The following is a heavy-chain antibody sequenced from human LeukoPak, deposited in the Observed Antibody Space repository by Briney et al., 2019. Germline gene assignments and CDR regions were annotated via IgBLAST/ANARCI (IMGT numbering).Heavy chain of an antibody. CDR3: ARVDTWGSYRPSDY. V-gene: IGHV1-18*04. Sequence: ASVKVSCKASGYTFTGYYVHWVRQAPGQGLEWMGWISAYNGNTNYAQKIQGRVTMTTDTSTSTAYMELRSLRSDDTAVYYCARVDTWGSYRPSDYWGQGTLVTVSS. CDR1: GYTFTGYY. CDR2: ISAYNGNT. D-gene: IGHD3-16*02. J-gene: IGHJ4*02.